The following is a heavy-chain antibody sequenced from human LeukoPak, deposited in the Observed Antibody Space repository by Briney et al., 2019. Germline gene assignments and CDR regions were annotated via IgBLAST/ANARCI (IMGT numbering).Heavy chain of an antibody. CDR2: VHYSGST. V-gene: IGHV4-59*01. Sequence: SETLSLTCNVSADYIISYYWSWIRQFPGGGLEWIGYVHYSGSTNSNPSLKSRVTMTVDTSKNHFSLKLTSVTAADTAVYFGARGYADFFTWGQGILVTVSS. CDR1: ADYIISYY. CDR3: ARGYADFFT. D-gene: IGHD2-8*01. J-gene: IGHJ5*02.